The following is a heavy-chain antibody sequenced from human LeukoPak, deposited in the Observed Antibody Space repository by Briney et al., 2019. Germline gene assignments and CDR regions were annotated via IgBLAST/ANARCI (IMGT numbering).Heavy chain of an antibody. D-gene: IGHD2-2*01. CDR1: GLTFSDYY. V-gene: IGHV3-11*01. Sequence: PGGSLRLSCAASGLTFSDYYMSWIRQAPAKGLEWVSYISSSGSTIYYADSVKGRFTISRDNAKNSLYLQMNSLRAEDTAVYYCARDNIVVVTAYYYGMDVWGQGTTVTVSS. J-gene: IGHJ6*02. CDR2: ISSSGSTI. CDR3: ARDNIVVVTAYYYGMDV.